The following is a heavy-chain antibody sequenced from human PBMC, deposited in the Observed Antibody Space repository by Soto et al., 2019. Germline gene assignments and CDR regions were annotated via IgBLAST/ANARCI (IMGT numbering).Heavy chain of an antibody. CDR1: GDSVSSNSAA. D-gene: IGHD5-12*01. CDR3: ARDNFGYPTPYYYYGMDV. CDR2: TYYRSKWYN. V-gene: IGHV6-1*01. J-gene: IGHJ6*02. Sequence: SQTLSLPCAISGDSVSSNSAAWNWIRQSPSRGLEWLGRTYYRSKWYNDYAVSVKSRITINPDTSKNQFSLQLNSVTPEDTAVYYCARDNFGYPTPYYYYGMDVWGQGTTVTVSS.